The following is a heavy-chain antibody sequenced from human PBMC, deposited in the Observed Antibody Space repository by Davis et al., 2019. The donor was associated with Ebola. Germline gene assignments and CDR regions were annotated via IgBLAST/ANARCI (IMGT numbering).Heavy chain of an antibody. CDR3: TKGSYYDNRGAFDI. J-gene: IGHJ3*02. Sequence: SETLSLTCTVPGGSISSSSYYWGWIRQPPGKGLEWIGSIYYSGSTYYNPSLKSRVTISVDTSKNQFSLKLSSVTAADTAVYYCTKGSYYDNRGAFDIWGQGTMVTVSS. D-gene: IGHD3-22*01. CDR2: IYYSGST. CDR1: GGSISSSSYY. V-gene: IGHV4-39*01.